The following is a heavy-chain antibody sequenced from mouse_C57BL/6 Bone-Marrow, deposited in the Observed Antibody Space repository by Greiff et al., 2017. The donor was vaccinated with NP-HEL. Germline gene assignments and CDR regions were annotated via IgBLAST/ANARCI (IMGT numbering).Heavy chain of an antibody. V-gene: IGHV5-17*01. Sequence: EVQRVESGGGLVKPGGSLKLSCAASGFTFSDYGMHWVRQAPEKGLEWVAYISSGSSTIYYADTVKGRFTISRDNAKNTLFLQMTSLRSEDTAMYYCARFNYGSSLYAMDYWGQGTSVTVSS. CDR1: GFTFSDYG. D-gene: IGHD1-1*01. J-gene: IGHJ4*01. CDR2: ISSGSSTI. CDR3: ARFNYGSSLYAMDY.